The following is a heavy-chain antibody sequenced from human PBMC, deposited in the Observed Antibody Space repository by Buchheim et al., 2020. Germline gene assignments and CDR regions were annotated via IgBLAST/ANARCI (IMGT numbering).Heavy chain of an antibody. CDR1: GFTFCSYA. CDR2: ISGSGGST. CDR3: AKNLLKTYYYDSSGYSDY. J-gene: IGHJ4*02. D-gene: IGHD3-22*01. Sequence: EVQLLESGGGLVQPGGSLRLSCAASGFTFCSYAMSWVRQAPGKGLEWVSAISGSGGSTYYADSVKGRFAISRDNSKNTLYLQMNSLRAEDTAVYYCAKNLLKTYYYDSSGYSDYWGQGTL. V-gene: IGHV3-23*01.